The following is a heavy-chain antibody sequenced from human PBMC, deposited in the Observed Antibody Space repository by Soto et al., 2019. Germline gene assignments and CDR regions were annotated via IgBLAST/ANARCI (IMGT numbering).Heavy chain of an antibody. D-gene: IGHD6-13*01. CDR1: GFTSSHYA. V-gene: IGHV3-23*01. Sequence: EVQLLESGGGLVQSGGSLRVSCAASGFTSSHYAMSWVRQAPGKGLEWVSSIIGSGVRTYYADSVQGRFTISRDNSKNMLYLQMDSLRAEDTAIYYCAKELMLAAGSWLTSHQPYYGMDVWGQGTTVTVSS. CDR3: AKELMLAAGSWLTSHQPYYGMDV. CDR2: IIGSGVRT. J-gene: IGHJ6*02.